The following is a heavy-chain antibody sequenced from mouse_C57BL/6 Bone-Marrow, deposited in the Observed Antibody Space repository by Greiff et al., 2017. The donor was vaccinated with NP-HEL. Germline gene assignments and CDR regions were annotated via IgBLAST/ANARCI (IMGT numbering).Heavy chain of an antibody. D-gene: IGHD4-1*01. CDR2: IYPRSGNT. CDR3: ARNWYYFDY. V-gene: IGHV1-81*01. Sequence: VQLQQSGAELARPGASVKLSCKASGYTFTSYGIRWVKQRPGQGLEWIGEIYPRSGNTYYNEKFKGKATLTADKSSSTAYMELRSLTSEDSAVYFCARNWYYFDYWGQGTTLTVSS. J-gene: IGHJ2*01. CDR1: GYTFTSYG.